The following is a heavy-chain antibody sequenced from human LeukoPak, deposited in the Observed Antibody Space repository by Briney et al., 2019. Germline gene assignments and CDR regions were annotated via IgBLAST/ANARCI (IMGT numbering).Heavy chain of an antibody. Sequence: SETLSLTCAVYGGSFSGYYWSWIRQPPGKGLEWIGEINHSGSTNYNPSLKSRVTISVDTSKNQFSLKLSSVTAADTAVYYCAKSRGSSSWYLFDYWGQGTLVTVSS. J-gene: IGHJ4*02. CDR2: INHSGST. CDR1: GGSFSGYY. CDR3: AKSRGSSSWYLFDY. V-gene: IGHV4-34*01. D-gene: IGHD6-13*01.